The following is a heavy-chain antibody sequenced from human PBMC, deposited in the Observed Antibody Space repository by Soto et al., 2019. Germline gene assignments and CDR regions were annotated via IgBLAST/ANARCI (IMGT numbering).Heavy chain of an antibody. CDR2: INWNGGST. CDR1: GFTFDDYG. Sequence: PGGSLRLSCAASGFTFDDYGMSWVRQAPGKGLEWVSGINWNGGSTGYADSVKGRFTIPRDNAKNSLYLQMNSLRAEDTALYYCAKGSYSSTGGFDYWSRGTLVTVSS. J-gene: IGHJ4*02. D-gene: IGHD6-13*01. V-gene: IGHV3-20*04. CDR3: AKGSYSSTGGFDY.